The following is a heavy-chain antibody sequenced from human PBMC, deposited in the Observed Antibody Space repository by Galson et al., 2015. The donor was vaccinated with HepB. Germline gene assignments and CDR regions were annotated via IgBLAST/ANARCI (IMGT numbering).Heavy chain of an antibody. Sequence: SVKVSCKASGYTFTSYYMHWVRQAPGQGLEWMGIINPSGGSTSYAQKFQGRVTMTTDTSTSTAYMELRSLRSDDTAVYYCARDVLVYYDSSGYSSDAFDIWGQGTMVTVSS. V-gene: IGHV1-46*01. CDR3: ARDVLVYYDSSGYSSDAFDI. CDR2: INPSGGST. CDR1: GYTFTSYY. D-gene: IGHD3-22*01. J-gene: IGHJ3*02.